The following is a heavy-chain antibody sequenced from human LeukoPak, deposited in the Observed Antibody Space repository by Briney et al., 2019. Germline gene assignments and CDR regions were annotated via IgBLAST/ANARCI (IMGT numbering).Heavy chain of an antibody. Sequence: SETQSLTCTVSDGSISGFYWSWIRQPPGKGLEWIGYIHYRGSPSYNPALKSRVTISVDTSKSKFSLKLNSVTAADTAVYYCARMGQQLADYWGQGTLVTVST. CDR1: DGSISGFY. V-gene: IGHV4-59*01. CDR2: IHYRGSP. CDR3: ARMGQQLADY. J-gene: IGHJ4*02. D-gene: IGHD6-13*01.